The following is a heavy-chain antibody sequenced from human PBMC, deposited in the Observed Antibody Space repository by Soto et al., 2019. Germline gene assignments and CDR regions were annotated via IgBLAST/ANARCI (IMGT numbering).Heavy chain of an antibody. CDR2: ISSDSRTI. CDR1: GIIFNGFA. Sequence: HPGGSLRLSCSASGIIFNGFAVNWVRQAPGKGLEWVSFISSDSRTIYYADSVEGRFTVSRDNARNSVSLQMDSLRDEDAAVYYCARIKLVEWFFINVDVYDMDVWGQGTPVTVSS. D-gene: IGHD3-3*01. V-gene: IGHV3-48*02. J-gene: IGHJ6*02. CDR3: ARIKLVEWFFINVDVYDMDV.